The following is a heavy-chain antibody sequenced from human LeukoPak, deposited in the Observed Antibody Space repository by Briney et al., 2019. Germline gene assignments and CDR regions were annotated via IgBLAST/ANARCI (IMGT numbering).Heavy chain of an antibody. Sequence: SETLSHTCAVSSYSISSGYYWDWIRQPPGKGLEWIGTIFHSGRAYYNPSLKSRVTMSVDTSKNQFSLKLTSVTAADTAVYYCARARGGRTGYASGDFDFWGQGTLVTVSS. CDR1: SYSISSGYY. V-gene: IGHV4-38-2*01. CDR2: IFHSGRA. J-gene: IGHJ4*02. CDR3: ARARGGRTGYASGDFDF. D-gene: IGHD5-12*01.